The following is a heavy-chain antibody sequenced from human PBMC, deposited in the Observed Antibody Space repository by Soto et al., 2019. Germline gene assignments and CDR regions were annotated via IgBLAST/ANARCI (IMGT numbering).Heavy chain of an antibody. V-gene: IGHV4-34*01. J-gene: IGHJ5*02. CDR3: AVTATHNSFDP. D-gene: IGHD2-21*02. CDR1: GGSFGAYF. CDR2: INHSGIA. Sequence: QVQLQQWGAGLLKPSETLSLTCAVSGGSFGAYFWNWIRQSPRKGLEWIVEINHSGIANYNPSLKSRVVASVDSSKNQSFLNLRSVTAADTAVYYCAVTATHNSFDPWGQGTLVTVSS.